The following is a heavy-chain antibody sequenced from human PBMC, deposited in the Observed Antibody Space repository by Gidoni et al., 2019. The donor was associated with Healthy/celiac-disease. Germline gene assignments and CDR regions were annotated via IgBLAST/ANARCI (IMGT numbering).Heavy chain of an antibody. Sequence: EVQLVEAGGGRVKPGGSLRRSCAASGSTCSSYSMNWVRQAPGKGLEWVSSLSISSSSIYSADSVKGRFTISRDNAKNSLYLQLTSLRAEDTAVYYCARVGAVAGRYFDYWGQGTLVTVSS. J-gene: IGHJ4*02. CDR2: LSISSSSI. D-gene: IGHD6-19*01. CDR1: GSTCSSYS. V-gene: IGHV3-21*01. CDR3: ARVGAVAGRYFDY.